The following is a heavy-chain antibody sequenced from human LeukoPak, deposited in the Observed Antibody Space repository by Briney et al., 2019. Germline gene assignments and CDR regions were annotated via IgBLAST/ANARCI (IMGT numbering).Heavy chain of an antibody. CDR2: INSDGSIT. V-gene: IGHV3-74*01. Sequence: PGRSLRLSCAASGFTFSSYWMHWVRQAPGKGLVWVSRINSDGSITTYADSVKGRFTISRDNAKNSLYLQMNSLRAEDTAVYYCARPYYYDSSGYYYKTSQSGDYWGQGTLVTVSS. J-gene: IGHJ4*02. D-gene: IGHD3-22*01. CDR1: GFTFSSYW. CDR3: ARPYYYDSSGYYYKTSQSGDY.